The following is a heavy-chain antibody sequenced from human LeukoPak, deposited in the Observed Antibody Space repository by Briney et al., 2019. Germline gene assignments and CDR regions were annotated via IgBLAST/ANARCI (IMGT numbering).Heavy chain of an antibody. V-gene: IGHV4-39*01. Sequence: ETLSLTCTASGGSISSISYNWGWIRQPPGKGLEWIGSIYYSGSTYYNPSLKSRVIISVDTSKNQFSLKLSSVIAADTAVYYCARLGKSGMTTVTTRAFDIWGQGTMVTVSS. CDR3: ARLGKSGMTTVTTRAFDI. D-gene: IGHD4-17*01. CDR2: IYYSGST. J-gene: IGHJ3*02. CDR1: GGSISSISYN.